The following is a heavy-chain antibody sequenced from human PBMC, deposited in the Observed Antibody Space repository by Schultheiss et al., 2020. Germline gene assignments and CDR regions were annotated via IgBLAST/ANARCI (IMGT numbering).Heavy chain of an antibody. CDR2: IYYSGST. D-gene: IGHD6-13*01. J-gene: IGHJ5*02. CDR3: ATGRYSSSWYWGRNYNWFDP. CDR1: GGSISSSSYY. Sequence: SATLSLTCTVSGGSISSSSYYWGWIRQPPGKGLEWIGSIYYSGSTYYNPSLKSRVTISVDTSKNQFSLKLSSVTAADTAVYYCATGRYSSSWYWGRNYNWFDPWGQGTLVTVSS. V-gene: IGHV4-39*01.